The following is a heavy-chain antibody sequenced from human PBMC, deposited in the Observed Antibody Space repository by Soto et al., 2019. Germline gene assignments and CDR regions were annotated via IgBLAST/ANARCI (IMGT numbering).Heavy chain of an antibody. D-gene: IGHD3-3*01. J-gene: IGHJ4*02. CDR3: ARNDFWSGYYNY. CDR2: ISYSGST. V-gene: IGHV4-59*01. Sequence: LSLTCAVSGGSISGYYWSWIRQPPGKGLEWIGYISYSGSTDYNPSLKSRVTISVDTSRNQFSLKLTSVTAADTAVYYCARNDFWSGYYNYWGQGTLVTVSS. CDR1: GGSISGYY.